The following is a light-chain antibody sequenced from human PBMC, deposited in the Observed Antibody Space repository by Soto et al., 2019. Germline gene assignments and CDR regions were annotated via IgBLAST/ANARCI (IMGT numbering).Light chain of an antibody. J-gene: IGKJ1*01. CDR1: QRVRSDY. CDR3: QQLGT. Sequence: VVLTQSPGTLSLSPGERATLSCRASQRVRSDYLAWYQQRPGQAPRLLFYGASSRATGIPDRFSGSGSGTDFTLTISRLEPEDFAVYYCQQLGTFGQGTKVEIK. V-gene: IGKV3-20*01. CDR2: GAS.